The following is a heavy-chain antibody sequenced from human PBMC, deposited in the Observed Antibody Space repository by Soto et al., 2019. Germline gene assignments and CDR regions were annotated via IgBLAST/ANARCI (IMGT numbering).Heavy chain of an antibody. V-gene: IGHV4-39*01. CDR2: IYSGGNT. CDR1: GGSITSHHYY. CDR3: GSGPSTTWIDN. D-gene: IGHD2-2*01. J-gene: IGHJ4*02. Sequence: QLQVQESGPGQVKPSQTLSLTCTVSGGSITSHHYYWGWIRQPPGKGLEWIGSIYSGGNTYYNPSLRSRLTIFVDTAKNLIYLKLSSVTAADSAIYYCGSGPSTTWIDNWGLGTQVSVSS.